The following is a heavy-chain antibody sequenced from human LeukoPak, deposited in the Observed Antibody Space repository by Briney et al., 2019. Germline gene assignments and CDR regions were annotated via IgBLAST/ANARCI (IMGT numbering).Heavy chain of an antibody. D-gene: IGHD1-26*01. J-gene: IGHJ4*02. Sequence: SETLSLTCTVSGGSISSSSYYWGWIRQPPGKGLEWIGCIYYSGSTYYNPSLKSRVTISVDTSKNQFSLKLSSVTAADTAVYYCALSGRAGGGRAFLRYYFDYWGQGTLVTASS. CDR3: ALSGRAGGGRAFLRYYFDY. CDR2: IYYSGST. CDR1: GGSISSSSYY. V-gene: IGHV4-39*01.